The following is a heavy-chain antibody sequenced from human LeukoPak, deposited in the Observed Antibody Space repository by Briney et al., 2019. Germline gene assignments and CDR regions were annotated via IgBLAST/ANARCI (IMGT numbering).Heavy chain of an antibody. J-gene: IGHJ3*02. CDR1: GDSVSSNSAA. V-gene: IGHV6-1*01. D-gene: IGHD6-19*01. CDR3: ARGAVAVRNAFDI. Sequence: SQTLSLTCAISGDSVSSNSAAWNWIRQSPSRGLEWLGRTYYSSKWYNDYAVSVKSRITINPDTSKNQFTLQLNSVTPEDTALYYCARGAVAVRNAFDIWGQGTMVTVSS. CDR2: TYYSSKWYN.